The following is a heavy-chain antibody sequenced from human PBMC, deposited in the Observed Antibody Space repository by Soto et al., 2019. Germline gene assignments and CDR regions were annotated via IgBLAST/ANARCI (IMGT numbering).Heavy chain of an antibody. V-gene: IGHV3-30*18. CDR1: GVTLSNYG. D-gene: IGHD2-2*01. CDR2: ISHDGSNK. J-gene: IGHJ6*02. CDR3: AKGPGFCTSSNCHNVYYGMDV. Sequence: QVQLVESGGGVVQPGRSLRLSCAASGVTLSNYGMHWARQAPGKGLEWVAIISHDGSNKHYADSVKGRFTIYRDNSKNXLXLXXNSLRAEDTAVYYCAKGPGFCTSSNCHNVYYGMDVWGQGTTVTVSS.